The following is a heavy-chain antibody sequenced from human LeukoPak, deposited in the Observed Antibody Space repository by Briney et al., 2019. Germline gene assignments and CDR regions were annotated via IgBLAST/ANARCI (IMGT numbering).Heavy chain of an antibody. Sequence: GGSLRLSCAASGFTFSSYGMHWVRQAPGKGLEWVAVISYDGSNKYYADSVKGRFTISRDNSKNTLYLQMNSLRAEDTAVYYCAKDGGSAGWYYYYYMDVWGKGTTVTVSS. CDR1: GFTFSSYG. J-gene: IGHJ6*03. CDR3: AKDGGSAGWYYYYYMDV. V-gene: IGHV3-30*18. CDR2: ISYDGSNK. D-gene: IGHD3-10*01.